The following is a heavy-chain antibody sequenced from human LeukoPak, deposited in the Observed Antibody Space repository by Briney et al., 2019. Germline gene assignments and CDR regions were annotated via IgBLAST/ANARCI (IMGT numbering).Heavy chain of an antibody. CDR2: INPNSGGT. D-gene: IGHD3-3*01. CDR3: ARDVWSGYWYFDY. CDR1: GYTFTGYY. Sequence: SVMVSCKASGYTFTGYYMHWVRQAPGQGLEWMGWINPNSGGTNYAQKFQGRVTMTRDTSISTAYMELSRLRSDDTAVYYCARDVWSGYWYFDYWGQGTLVTVSS. J-gene: IGHJ4*02. V-gene: IGHV1-2*02.